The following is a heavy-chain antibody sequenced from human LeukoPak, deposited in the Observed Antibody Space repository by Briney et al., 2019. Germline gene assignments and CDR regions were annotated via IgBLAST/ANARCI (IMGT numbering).Heavy chain of an antibody. CDR2: IWYDGSNK. Sequence: GGSLRLSCAASGFTFSSYGMHWGRQAPGKGVECVAVIWYDGSNKYYAESVKGRFTISRDNSKNTLYLQMNSLRAEDTAVYYCARGRYSYGFFDYWGQGTLVTVSS. V-gene: IGHV3-33*01. CDR3: ARGRYSYGFFDY. D-gene: IGHD5-18*01. CDR1: GFTFSSYG. J-gene: IGHJ4*02.